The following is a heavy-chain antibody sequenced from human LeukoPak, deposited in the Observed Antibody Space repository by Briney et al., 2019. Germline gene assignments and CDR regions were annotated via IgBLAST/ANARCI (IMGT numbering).Heavy chain of an antibody. D-gene: IGHD6-13*01. CDR1: GDSISSYY. CDR2: IYIGGST. J-gene: IGHJ6*03. V-gene: IGHV4-4*07. Sequence: SETLSLTCNVSGDSISSYYWGWIRQPAGKGLEWIGRIYIGGSTTYNPSLKSRFTMSVDTSKSQFSLRLTSVTAADTAVYYCARVPYSTRYYMDVWGKGTTVTVSS. CDR3: ARVPYSTRYYMDV.